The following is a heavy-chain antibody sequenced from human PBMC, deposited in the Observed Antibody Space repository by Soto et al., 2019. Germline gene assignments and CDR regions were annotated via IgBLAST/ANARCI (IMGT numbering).Heavy chain of an antibody. CDR2: IIPIFGLT. CDR1: RGTFNSYA. CDR3: ARNGVALCAGKCSFTAPVTWS. V-gene: IGHV1-69*17. J-gene: IGHJ6*03. Sequence: QALLEQSGAEMKKPGSSVTVSCKASRGTFNSYAISWVRQAPGQGLEWMGGIIPIFGLTNYAQKFQGRVTLTADKVTDTAYMELSGLTSGDTAVYFSARNGVALCAGKCSFTAPVTWSWGTWVTV. D-gene: IGHD3-3*01.